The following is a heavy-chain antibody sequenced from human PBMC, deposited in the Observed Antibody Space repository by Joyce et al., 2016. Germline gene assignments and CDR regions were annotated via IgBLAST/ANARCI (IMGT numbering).Heavy chain of an antibody. D-gene: IGHD6-19*01. J-gene: IGHJ4*02. Sequence: EVQLVESGGGLVQPGGSLRLSCAASGFSFSSYSVNWVRQTPGKGVEWLSFLSNRGSPIYNADSVKGRFTVSRDNGKNSVYLQMNSLTAEDTAIYYCARDPHYAVAGIDFDYWGQGTLVTVSS. CDR1: GFSFSSYS. CDR3: ARDPHYAVAGIDFDY. CDR2: LSNRGSPI. V-gene: IGHV3-48*01.